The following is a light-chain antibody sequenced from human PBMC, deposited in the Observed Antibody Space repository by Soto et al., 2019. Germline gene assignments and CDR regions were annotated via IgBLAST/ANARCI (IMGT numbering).Light chain of an antibody. CDR3: QQSFRTPFT. V-gene: IGKV1-39*01. CDR2: AAS. CDR1: QSISSY. J-gene: IGKJ3*01. Sequence: DIQMTQSPSSLSVSGGDRVNITCRASQSISSYLNWYQQKPGKAPKLLVYAASRLQSGVTSRFSGTGSGTDFTLTISSLQPEDFATYYCQQSFRTPFTFGPGNKLDIK.